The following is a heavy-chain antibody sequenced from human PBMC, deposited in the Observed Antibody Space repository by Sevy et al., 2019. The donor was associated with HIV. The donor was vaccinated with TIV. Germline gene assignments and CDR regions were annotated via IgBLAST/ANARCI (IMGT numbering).Heavy chain of an antibody. D-gene: IGHD4-17*01. Sequence: SETLSLTCTVSGGSISSSTYYWGWIRQPPGKGLEWIGTIYYSGNTYFNPSLKSRVTISVDTSKNQFSLKLISVTAADTAVYYCARHTFLSDGTYDYLDYEGHWFFDLWGRGTLVTVSS. CDR2: IYYSGNT. J-gene: IGHJ2*01. CDR3: ARHTFLSDGTYDYLDYEGHWFFDL. CDR1: GGSISSSTYY. V-gene: IGHV4-39*01.